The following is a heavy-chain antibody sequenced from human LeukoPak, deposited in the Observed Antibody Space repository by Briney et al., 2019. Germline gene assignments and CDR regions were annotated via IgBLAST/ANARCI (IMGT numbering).Heavy chain of an antibody. D-gene: IGHD6-13*01. CDR3: ATNTSSWSFDY. CDR1: GFTFSNYA. Sequence: GGSLRLSCAASGFTFSNYAMSWVRQAPGKGLEWVSTISGSGAGKYYADSVKGRFTISRDNSNNTLYLQMHSLRAEGTAVYYCATNTSSWSFDYWGQGTLVTVSS. J-gene: IGHJ4*02. CDR2: ISGSGAGK. V-gene: IGHV3-23*01.